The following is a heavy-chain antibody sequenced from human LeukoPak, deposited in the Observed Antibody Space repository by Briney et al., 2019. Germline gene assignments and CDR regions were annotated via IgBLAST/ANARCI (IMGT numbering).Heavy chain of an antibody. J-gene: IGHJ6*02. D-gene: IGHD2-15*01. CDR3: ARVVVVAATQRDYYYYGMDV. CDR2: IYYSGST. CDR1: GGSIRSSGDY. Sequence: PSETLSLTCTVSGGSIRSSGDYWGWIRQPPGKGLEWIGSIYYSGSTYYNPSLKSRVTISVDTSKNQFSLKLSSVTAADTAVYYCARVVVVAATQRDYYYYGMDVWGQGTTVTVSS. V-gene: IGHV4-39*07.